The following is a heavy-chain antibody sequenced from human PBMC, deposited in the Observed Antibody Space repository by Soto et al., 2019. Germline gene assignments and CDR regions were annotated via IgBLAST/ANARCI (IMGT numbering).Heavy chain of an antibody. CDR1: GYTFTSYA. Sequence: QVQLVQSGAEVKKPGASVKVSCKASGYTFTSYAMHWVRQAPGQRLEWMGWINAGNGNTKYSQKFQGRVTITRDTSASTAYMELSSLRSEDTAVYYCAREVEERYSSSWYTDYYYGMDVWGQGTTVTVSS. CDR2: INAGNGNT. V-gene: IGHV1-3*01. J-gene: IGHJ6*02. CDR3: AREVEERYSSSWYTDYYYGMDV. D-gene: IGHD6-13*01.